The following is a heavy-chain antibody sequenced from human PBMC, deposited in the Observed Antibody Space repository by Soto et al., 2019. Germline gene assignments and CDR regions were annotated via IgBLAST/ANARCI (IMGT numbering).Heavy chain of an antibody. CDR2: TRSSGEQT. CDR3: AKDSKSVSVSAARVYGMDV. CDR1: GFMFSSFA. J-gene: IGHJ6*01. Sequence: PGGSLRLSCADSGFMFSSFAMTWVRQSPGKGFEWVSTTRSSGEQTNYAISGKGRFTVSRDNTKNTVFLEMSRLRAEDSAIYYCAKDSKSVSVSAARVYGMDVWGQGTMGSVS. D-gene: IGHD2-2*01. V-gene: IGHV3-23*01.